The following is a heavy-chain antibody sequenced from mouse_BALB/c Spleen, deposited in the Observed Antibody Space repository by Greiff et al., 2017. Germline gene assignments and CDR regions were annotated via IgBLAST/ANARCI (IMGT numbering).Heavy chain of an antibody. Sequence: QVQLQQSGAELARPGASVKLSCKASGYTFTSYWMQWVKQRPGQGLEWIGAIYPGDGDTRYTQKFKGKATLTADKSSSTAYMQLSSLASEDSAVYYCARRLGPYAMDYWGQGTSVTVSS. CDR3: ARRLGPYAMDY. J-gene: IGHJ4*01. CDR2: IYPGDGDT. CDR1: GYTFTSYW. D-gene: IGHD4-1*01. V-gene: IGHV1-87*01.